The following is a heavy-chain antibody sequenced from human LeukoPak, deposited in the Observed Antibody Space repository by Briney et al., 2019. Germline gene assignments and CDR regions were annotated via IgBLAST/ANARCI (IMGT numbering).Heavy chain of an antibody. J-gene: IGHJ3*02. Sequence: GGSLRLSCEASGFSLTRYDIHWVRQTPGKGLEWVAFLRSDGKTDNYADSVKGRFTLSRDNSKNILNLQLNSLRPEDTAVYYCARDLWASDGTGIYYYGLVDGFEIWGQGTMVTVSS. V-gene: IGHV3-30*02. D-gene: IGHD3-22*01. CDR2: LRSDGKTD. CDR1: GFSLTRYD. CDR3: ARDLWASDGTGIYYYGLVDGFEI.